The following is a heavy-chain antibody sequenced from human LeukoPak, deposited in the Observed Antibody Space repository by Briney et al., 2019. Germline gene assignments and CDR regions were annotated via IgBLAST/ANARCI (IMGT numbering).Heavy chain of an antibody. V-gene: IGHV4-59*01. Sequence: SETLSLTCTVSGGSISSYYWSWIRQPPGKGLEWIGYIYYSGSTNYNPSLKSRVTISVDTSKNQFSLRLSSVTAADTAVYYCARKAHGDYNSYYYYMDVWGKGTTVTISS. CDR1: GGSISSYY. CDR3: ARKAHGDYNSYYYYMDV. J-gene: IGHJ6*03. D-gene: IGHD4-17*01. CDR2: IYYSGST.